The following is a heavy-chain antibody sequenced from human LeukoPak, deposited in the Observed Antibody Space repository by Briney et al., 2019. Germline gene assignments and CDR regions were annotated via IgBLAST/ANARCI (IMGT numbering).Heavy chain of an antibody. J-gene: IGHJ4*02. CDR1: GFTFTTYD. V-gene: IGHV3-13*01. D-gene: IGHD3-22*01. CDR2: IGTTGDT. Sequence: GGSLRLSCAASGFTFTTYDMHWVRQATGKGLEWVSAIGTTGDTYYPGSVKGRFTISRENAKNSLYLQMNSLRAGDTAVYYCARSQYYDSSGYPDYWGQGTLVTVSS. CDR3: ARSQYYDSSGYPDY.